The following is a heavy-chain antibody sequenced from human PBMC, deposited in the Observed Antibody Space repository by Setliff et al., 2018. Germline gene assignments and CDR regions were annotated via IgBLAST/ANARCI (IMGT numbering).Heavy chain of an antibody. D-gene: IGHD2-21*02. CDR3: ARDPGGDWIYYFDD. Sequence: PSETLSLTCTVSGGSISSGDYYWSWIRHPPGKGLEWIGYIYYSGSTYYNPSLKSRVPISVDTSKNQFSLKLSSVTAADTAVYYCARDPGGDWIYYFDDWGQGTRVTV. V-gene: IGHV4-30-4*08. CDR1: GGSISSGDYY. CDR2: IYYSGST. J-gene: IGHJ4*02.